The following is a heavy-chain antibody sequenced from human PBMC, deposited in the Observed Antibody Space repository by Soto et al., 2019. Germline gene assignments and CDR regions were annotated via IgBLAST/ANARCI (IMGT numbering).Heavy chain of an antibody. CDR3: ARDLGAANSNWFDP. Sequence: EVQLVESGGGVVRPGGSLRLSCAASGFTFDDYGMSWVRQAPGKGLEWASGINWNGGSTGYADPVKGRFTISRDNAKNYLYLQMNSLRAEDTALYHCARDLGAANSNWFDPWGQGTLVTVSS. CDR1: GFTFDDYG. V-gene: IGHV3-20*01. CDR2: INWNGGST. D-gene: IGHD1-26*01. J-gene: IGHJ5*02.